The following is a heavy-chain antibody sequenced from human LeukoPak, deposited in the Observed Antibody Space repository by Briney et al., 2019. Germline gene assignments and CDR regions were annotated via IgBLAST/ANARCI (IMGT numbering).Heavy chain of an antibody. CDR3: ARHLNYDSPISD. J-gene: IGHJ4*02. CDR1: GYIFTSYW. Sequence: NHGASLQISCEGSGYIFTSYWIGWVRQLPGKGLEWMGIIYPGDSDTRYSPSFQGQITISADKSISTAYLQWSSLKASDTAMYYCARHLNYDSPISDWGQGTLVTVSS. D-gene: IGHD3-22*01. CDR2: IYPGDSDT. V-gene: IGHV5-51*01.